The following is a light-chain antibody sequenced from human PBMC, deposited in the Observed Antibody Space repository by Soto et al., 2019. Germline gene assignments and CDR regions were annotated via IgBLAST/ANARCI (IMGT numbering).Light chain of an antibody. J-gene: IGLJ2*01. CDR3: AAWDDSLNAVV. CDR2: SNN. CDR1: SSNIASNT. Sequence: QSVLTQPPSASGTPGQRVTISCSGSSSNIASNTVNWYQQLPGTAPKLLIYSNNQRPSGVPDRFSGSKSGTSASLAISGLQSEDEADYYCAAWDDSLNAVVFGGGTQLTVL. V-gene: IGLV1-44*01.